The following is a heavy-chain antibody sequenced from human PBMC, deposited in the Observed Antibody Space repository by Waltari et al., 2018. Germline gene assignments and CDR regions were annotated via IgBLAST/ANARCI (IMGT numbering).Heavy chain of an antibody. Sequence: QVQLQESGPGLVTPSETLSLTCTVSGFSISSGFYWGWIRQPPGEGLEWIGSIYHSGSTDYNPSLKSRVTISVDTSKNQFSLKLSSVTAADTAVYYCARDLVVISLYYFDYWGQGTLVTVSS. CDR2: IYHSGST. V-gene: IGHV4-38-2*02. CDR1: GFSISSGFY. D-gene: IGHD3-22*01. CDR3: ARDLVVISLYYFDY. J-gene: IGHJ4*02.